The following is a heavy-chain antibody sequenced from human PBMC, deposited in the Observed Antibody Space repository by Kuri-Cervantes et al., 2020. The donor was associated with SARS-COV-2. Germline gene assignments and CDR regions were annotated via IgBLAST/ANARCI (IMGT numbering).Heavy chain of an antibody. J-gene: IGHJ3*02. CDR1: GFTFSSYW. V-gene: IGHV3-7*01. CDR2: IKQDGSEK. CDR3: ARWSRYSSSWRAFDI. Sequence: GESLKISCAASGFTFSSYWMSWVRQAPGKGLEWVANIKQDGSEKYYVDSVKGRFTISRDNAKNSLYLQMNSLRAEDTAVYYCARWSRYSSSWRAFDIWGQGTMVTVSS. D-gene: IGHD6-13*01.